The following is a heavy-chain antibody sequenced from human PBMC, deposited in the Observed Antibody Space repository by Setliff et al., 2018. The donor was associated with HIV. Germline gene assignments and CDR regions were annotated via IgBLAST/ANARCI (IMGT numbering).Heavy chain of an antibody. CDR2: ISAYNGNT. V-gene: IGHV1-18*01. D-gene: IGHD3-22*01. CDR3: ARVGPFAFDSSGYAEF. J-gene: IGHJ4*02. CDR1: GYTFTSYG. Sequence: ASVKVSCKASGYTFTSYGISWVRQAPGQGLEWMGWISAYNGNTNYAQRLQGRVTVTTDTSTSTAYMELRSLRSDDTAVYFCARVGPFAFDSSGYAEFWGQGTLVTVSS.